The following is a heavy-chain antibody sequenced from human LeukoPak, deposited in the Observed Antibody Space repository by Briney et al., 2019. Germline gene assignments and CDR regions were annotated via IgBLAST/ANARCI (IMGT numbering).Heavy chain of an antibody. CDR2: IYSTGST. D-gene: IGHD3-22*01. V-gene: IGHV4-59*01. J-gene: IGHJ3*02. CDR3: ARDYTMTHAFDI. Sequence: SETLSLTCTVSGGPSSDSYWSWIRQTPGRGLEGIGYIYSTGSTNYNPSLKSRVTISIETSKNQFFVKLNSVTDADTALYYCARDYTMTHAFDIWGQGTLVTVSS. CDR1: GGPSSDSY.